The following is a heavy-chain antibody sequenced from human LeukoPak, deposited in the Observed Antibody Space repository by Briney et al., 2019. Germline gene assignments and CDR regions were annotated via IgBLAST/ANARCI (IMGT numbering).Heavy chain of an antibody. Sequence: ASVKVSCKASGYTFINYAVNWVRLAPGQGLEWMGCINTNAGNPTYAQGFTGRFVFSLDTSVSTAYLQISSLKAEDTVVYYCARGDWLVDYWGQGTLVTVSS. J-gene: IGHJ4*02. D-gene: IGHD6-19*01. V-gene: IGHV7-4-1*02. CDR3: ARGDWLVDY. CDR2: INTNAGNP. CDR1: GYTFINYA.